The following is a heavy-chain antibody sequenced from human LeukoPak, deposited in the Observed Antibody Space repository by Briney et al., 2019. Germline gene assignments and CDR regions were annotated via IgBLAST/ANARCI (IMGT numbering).Heavy chain of an antibody. D-gene: IGHD3-10*01. CDR2: ISYDGSNK. V-gene: IGHV3-30*18. J-gene: IGHJ4*02. CDR1: GFTFSSYG. Sequence: GGSLRLSCAASGFTFSSYGMHWVRQAPGKGLEWVAVISYDGSNKSYAESVKGRFTISRDNSKNTLYLQMNSLRAEDTAVYYCAKDVWFGELFLNYFDYWGQGTLVTVSS. CDR3: AKDVWFGELFLNYFDY.